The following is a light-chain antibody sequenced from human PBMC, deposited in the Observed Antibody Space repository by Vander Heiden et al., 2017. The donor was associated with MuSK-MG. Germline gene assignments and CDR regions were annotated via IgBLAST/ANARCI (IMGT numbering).Light chain of an antibody. CDR2: EVS. CDR3: SSYAGSNNLV. V-gene: IGLV2-8*01. CDR1: SSDVGGYNY. Sequence: QSALTQPPSASGSPGQSVTISCTGTSSDVGGYNYVSWYQQHPGKAHKLMIYEVSKRPAGVPDRFSGSKSGNTASLTVSGLQAEDEADYYGSSYAGSNNLVFGGGTKLTVL. J-gene: IGLJ2*01.